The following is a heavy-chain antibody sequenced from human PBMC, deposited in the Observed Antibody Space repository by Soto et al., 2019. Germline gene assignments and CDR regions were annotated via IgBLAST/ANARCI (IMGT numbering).Heavy chain of an antibody. CDR1: GYTFTSYA. D-gene: IGHD2-15*01. Sequence: GASVKVSCKASGYTFTSYAMHWVRQAPGQRLEWTGWINAGNGNTKYSQKFQGRVTITRDTSASTAYMELSSLRSEDTAVYYCARDYCSGGSCYDWFDPWGQGTLVTVSS. J-gene: IGHJ5*02. CDR2: INAGNGNT. V-gene: IGHV1-3*01. CDR3: ARDYCSGGSCYDWFDP.